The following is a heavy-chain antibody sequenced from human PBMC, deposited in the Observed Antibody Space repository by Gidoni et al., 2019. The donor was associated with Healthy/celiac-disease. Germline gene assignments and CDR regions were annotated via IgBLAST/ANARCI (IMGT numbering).Heavy chain of an antibody. V-gene: IGHV3-23*01. CDR1: GCTFSSYA. CDR2: ISGSGAST. CDR3: ANPGGEHTADY. Sequence: EVQRLESGGGLVQPGGSLRRSGAASGCTFSSYAMSWVRQATGKGLEWFSAISGSGASTYSADSVKGRFTISRDHSKNTLYLQMNSLRAEDTAVYYCANPGGEHTADYWGQGTLVTVSS. J-gene: IGHJ4*02. D-gene: IGHD2-21*01.